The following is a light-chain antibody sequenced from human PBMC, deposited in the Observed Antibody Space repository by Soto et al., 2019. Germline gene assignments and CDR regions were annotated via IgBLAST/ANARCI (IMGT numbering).Light chain of an antibody. V-gene: IGKV1-39*01. CDR1: QSIRTY. Sequence: DIQVTQSPSSLSASVGDRVTITCRASQSIRTYLNWYQQRPGKPPKLLIDTASTLQSGVPSRFSGSGSGTDFTLTISSLQPEDFATYYCQQTYSTLNSFGQGTKLEIK. J-gene: IGKJ2*03. CDR2: TAS. CDR3: QQTYSTLNS.